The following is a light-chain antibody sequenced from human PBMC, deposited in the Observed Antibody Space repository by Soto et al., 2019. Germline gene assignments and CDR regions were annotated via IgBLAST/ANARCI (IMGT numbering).Light chain of an antibody. V-gene: IGLV2-23*01. CDR2: EGS. J-gene: IGLJ1*01. Sequence: QSALTQPASVSGSPGQSITISCTGTSVDVGSYNLVSWYQQHPGKAPKLMIYEGSKRPSGVSNRFSGSKSGNTASLTISGLQAEDEADYYCCSYAGSSFIFGTGTKLTVL. CDR3: CSYAGSSFI. CDR1: SVDVGSYNL.